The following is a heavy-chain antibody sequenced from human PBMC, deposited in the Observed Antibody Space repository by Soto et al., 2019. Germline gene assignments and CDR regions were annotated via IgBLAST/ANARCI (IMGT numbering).Heavy chain of an antibody. V-gene: IGHV3-74*01. CDR1: GFTFSSYW. J-gene: IGHJ3*02. CDR2: INSDGSST. D-gene: IGHD2-15*01. Sequence: GGSLRLSCAASGFTFSSYWMHWVRQAPGKGLVWVSRINSDGSSTSYADSVKGRFTISRDNAKNTLYLQMNRLSAEATAVYYCARGRYCSGGSCYSIAFDIWGQGTMVTVSS. CDR3: ARGRYCSGGSCYSIAFDI.